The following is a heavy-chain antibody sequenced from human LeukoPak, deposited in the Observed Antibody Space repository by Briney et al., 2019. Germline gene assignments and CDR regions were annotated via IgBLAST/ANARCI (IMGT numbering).Heavy chain of an antibody. Sequence: SQTLSLTCAVSGGSISSGGYSCSWIRQPPGKGLEWIGYIYHSGSTYYNPSLKSRVTISVDRSKNQFSLKLSSVSAADTAVYYCARGIAVAGTRWFDPWGQGTLVTVSS. CDR1: GGSISSGGYS. J-gene: IGHJ5*02. CDR2: IYHSGST. D-gene: IGHD6-19*01. V-gene: IGHV4-30-2*01. CDR3: ARGIAVAGTRWFDP.